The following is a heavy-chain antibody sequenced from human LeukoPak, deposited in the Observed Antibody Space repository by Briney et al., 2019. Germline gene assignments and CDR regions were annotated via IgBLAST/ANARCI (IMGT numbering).Heavy chain of an antibody. D-gene: IGHD3-10*01. CDR3: ARDGVSGRAFDY. CDR2: IYYSGST. J-gene: IGHJ4*02. CDR1: GGSISSYY. V-gene: IGHV4-59*12. Sequence: SETLSLTCTVSGGSISSYYWSWIRQPPGKGLEWIGYIYYSGSTNYNPSLKSRVTISVDTSKNQFSLKLSSVTAADTAVYYCARDGVSGRAFDYWGQGTLVTVSS.